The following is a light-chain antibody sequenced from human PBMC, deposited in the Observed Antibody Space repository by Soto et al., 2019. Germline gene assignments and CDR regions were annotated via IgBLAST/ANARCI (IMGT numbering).Light chain of an antibody. Sequence: EKVMTQSPATLSVSPGERATLSCRASQNVKSRLAWYQQKPGQAPRLLIYDAFTRATGIPARFSGSASGTEFTLTISSLQSEDFAVYYCQQDDEWTLTLGGGTGWIS. J-gene: IGKJ4*01. V-gene: IGKV3-15*01. CDR3: QQDDEWTLT. CDR2: DAF. CDR1: QNVKSR.